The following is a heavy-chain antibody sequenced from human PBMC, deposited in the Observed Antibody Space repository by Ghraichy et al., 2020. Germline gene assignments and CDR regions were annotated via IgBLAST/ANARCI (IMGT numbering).Heavy chain of an antibody. V-gene: IGHV3-23*01. CDR2: IGGRGGT. CDR3: AKKGRGEGSGVDFDY. J-gene: IGHJ4*02. D-gene: IGHD5-12*01. Sequence: ESLNISCAASGFTFSNYAMSWVRQAPGKGLEWVSTIGGRGGTYYSDSAKGRFTISRDNSKNTLYLQMNSLRAENTAVYYCAKKGRGEGSGVDFDYWGQGTLVTVSS. CDR1: GFTFSNYA.